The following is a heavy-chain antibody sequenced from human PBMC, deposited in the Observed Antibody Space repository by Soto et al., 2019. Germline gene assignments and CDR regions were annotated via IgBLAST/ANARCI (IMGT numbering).Heavy chain of an antibody. J-gene: IGHJ4*02. CDR3: ARESEDLTSNFDY. CDR1: GFTFTRYS. CDR2: ISSNTNYI. Sequence: EVQLVESGGGLVKPGGSLRLSWAASGFTFTRYSMNWGRQAQGKGLEWVSSISSNTNYIYYGDSMKGRFTISRDNAKNSLYLEMNSLRAEDTAVYYCARESEDLTSNFDYWGQGTLVTVSS. V-gene: IGHV3-21*06.